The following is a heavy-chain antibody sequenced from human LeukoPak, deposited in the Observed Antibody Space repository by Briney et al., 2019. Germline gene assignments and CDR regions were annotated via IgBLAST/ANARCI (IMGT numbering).Heavy chain of an antibody. CDR2: ISYDGSNK. V-gene: IGHV3-30-3*01. D-gene: IGHD6-13*01. J-gene: IGHJ4*02. CDR1: GFTFSSYA. CDR3: ARENPSSWIDY. Sequence: GGSLRLSCAASGFTFSSYAMHWVRQPPGKGLEWVAVISYDGSNKYYADSVKGRFTISRDNSKNTLYLQMNSLRAEDTAVYYCARENPSSWIDYWGQGTLVTVSS.